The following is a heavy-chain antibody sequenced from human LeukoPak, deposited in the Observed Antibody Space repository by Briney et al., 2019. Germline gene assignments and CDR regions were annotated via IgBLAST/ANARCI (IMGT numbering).Heavy chain of an antibody. CDR2: ISGSGGST. V-gene: IGHV3-23*01. Sequence: PGGSLRLSCAASGFTFSSYAMSWVRQAPGKGLEWVSAISGSGGSTYYADSVKGRFTISRDNSKNTLYLQMNSLRAEDTAVYYCANPYYDILTGYYNVGDYWGQGTLVTVSS. D-gene: IGHD3-9*01. CDR1: GFTFSSYA. J-gene: IGHJ4*02. CDR3: ANPYYDILTGYYNVGDY.